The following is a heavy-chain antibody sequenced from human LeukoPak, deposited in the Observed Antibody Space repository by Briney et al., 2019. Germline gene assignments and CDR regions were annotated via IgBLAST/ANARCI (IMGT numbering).Heavy chain of an antibody. J-gene: IGHJ4*02. CDR3: AKDRRFGELRGYFDY. V-gene: IGHV3-23*01. CDR1: GFTFSSYA. D-gene: IGHD3-10*01. Sequence: GGSLRLSCAASGFTFSSYAMSWVRQAPGKGLEWVSAISGSGGSTYYADSVKGRFTISRDNFKNTLYLQMNSLRAEDTAVYYCAKDRRFGELRGYFDYWGQGTLVTVSS. CDR2: ISGSGGST.